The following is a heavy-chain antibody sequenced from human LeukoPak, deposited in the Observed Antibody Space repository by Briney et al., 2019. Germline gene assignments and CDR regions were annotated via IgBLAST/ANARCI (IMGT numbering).Heavy chain of an antibody. Sequence: PGGSLRLSCAASGFTFTTYDMHWVRQATGKGLERVSAIGTTGDTYYPGSVKGRFTISRENAKNSLYLQMNSLRAEDTAVYYCARSGKIYFDWLLDYWGQGTLVTVSS. D-gene: IGHD3-9*01. CDR2: IGTTGDT. CDR1: GFTFTTYD. V-gene: IGHV3-13*01. J-gene: IGHJ4*02. CDR3: ARSGKIYFDWLLDY.